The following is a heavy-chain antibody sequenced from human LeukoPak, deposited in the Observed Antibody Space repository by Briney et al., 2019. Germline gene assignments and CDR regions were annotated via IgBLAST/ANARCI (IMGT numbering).Heavy chain of an antibody. CDR1: GFTFSSYS. Sequence: PGGSLRLSCAVSGFTFSSYSMNWVRQAPGKGLEWVSSISSSSSYIYYADSVKGRFTISRDNAKNSLYLQMNSLRAEDTAVYYCARAPYDFWSGYLYYFDYWGQGTLVTVSS. CDR3: ARAPYDFWSGYLYYFDY. J-gene: IGHJ4*02. CDR2: ISSSSSYI. D-gene: IGHD3-3*01. V-gene: IGHV3-21*01.